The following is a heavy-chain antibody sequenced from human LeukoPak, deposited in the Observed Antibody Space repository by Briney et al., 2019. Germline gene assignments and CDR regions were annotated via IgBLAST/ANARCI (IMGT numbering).Heavy chain of an antibody. CDR1: GFTFSSYW. CDR3: VRRDYGFWSGVFDY. V-gene: IGHV3-7*01. Sequence: GGSLRLSCAASGFTFSSYWMSWVRQAPGKGLEWVANIKQDGSEKYYMDSVKGRFTISRDNAKNSLYLQMNSLRAEDTAVYYCVRRDYGFWSGVFDYWGQGTLVTVSS. CDR2: IKQDGSEK. J-gene: IGHJ4*02. D-gene: IGHD3-3*01.